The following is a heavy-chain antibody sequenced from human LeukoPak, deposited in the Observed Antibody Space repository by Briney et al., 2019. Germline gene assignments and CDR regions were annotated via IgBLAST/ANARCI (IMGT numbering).Heavy chain of an antibody. CDR2: IYYSGST. J-gene: IGHJ5*02. V-gene: IGHV4-30-2*01. D-gene: IGHD2-2*01. Sequence: SETLSLTCAVSGGSISSDGYCWGWVRQPPGRGLEWIGYIYYSGSTYYNPSLKSRVTISVDRSKTQFSLKLSSVTAADTAVYYCARERSTYAGAPENWFDPWGQGILVTVSS. CDR3: ARERSTYAGAPENWFDP. CDR1: GGSISSDGYC.